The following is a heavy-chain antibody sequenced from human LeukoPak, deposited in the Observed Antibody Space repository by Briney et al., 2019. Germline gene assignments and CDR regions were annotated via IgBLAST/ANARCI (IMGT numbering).Heavy chain of an antibody. J-gene: IGHJ4*02. CDR3: ARTPIYYFDNSGYYN. V-gene: IGHV4-4*07. D-gene: IGHD3-22*01. CDR2: IYSSGST. Sequence: SETLSLTCIVSGGSINSYYWSWIRQPAGKGLEWIGLIYSSGSTSYNPSLKSRVTMSVDTSKKQFSLRLSSVTAADTAVYYCARTPIYYFDNSGYYNWGQGTLVTVSS. CDR1: GGSINSYY.